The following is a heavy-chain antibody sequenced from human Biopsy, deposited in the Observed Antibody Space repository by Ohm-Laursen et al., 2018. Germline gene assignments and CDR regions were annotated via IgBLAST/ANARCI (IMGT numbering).Heavy chain of an antibody. CDR2: VYYSGTT. V-gene: IGHV4-61*01. J-gene: IGHJ6*02. D-gene: IGHD2/OR15-2a*01. CDR1: GGSISSGFYY. Sequence: SQTLSLTCTVSGGSISSGFYYWSWIRQPPGKGLEWIGRVYYSGTTNYNPSLKSRVTISVDTSKKQFSLKLISVTAADTAVYYCARATNSTGWPYYYFYGMDVWGQGTTVTVSS. CDR3: ARATNSTGWPYYYFYGMDV.